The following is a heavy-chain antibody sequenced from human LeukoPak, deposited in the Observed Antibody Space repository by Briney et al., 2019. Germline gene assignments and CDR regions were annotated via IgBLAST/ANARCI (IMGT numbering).Heavy chain of an antibody. CDR2: ISSSGATI. Sequence: GGSLRLSCAASGFTLSTYEINWVRQAPGKGLEWVSYISSSGATIKYADSVMGRFTISRDNAKNSLYLQMNSLRAEDTAVYFCARDTDDYGIPGAMDVWGQGTTVTVSS. V-gene: IGHV3-48*03. J-gene: IGHJ6*02. CDR1: GFTLSTYE. CDR3: ARDTDDYGIPGAMDV. D-gene: IGHD4-17*01.